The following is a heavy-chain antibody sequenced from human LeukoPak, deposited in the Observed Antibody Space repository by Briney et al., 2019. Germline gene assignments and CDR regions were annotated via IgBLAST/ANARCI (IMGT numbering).Heavy chain of an antibody. D-gene: IGHD2-15*01. CDR3: ARDEDIVVVVPSIDY. V-gene: IGHV3-30-3*01. J-gene: IGHJ4*02. CDR1: GFTFSSYA. CDR2: ISYDGSDK. Sequence: PGGSLRLSCAASGFTFSSYAMHWVRQAPGKGLEWVAVISYDGSDKYYADSVKGRFTISRDNSKNTLYLQMNSLRAEDTAVYYCARDEDIVVVVPSIDYWGQGTLVTVSS.